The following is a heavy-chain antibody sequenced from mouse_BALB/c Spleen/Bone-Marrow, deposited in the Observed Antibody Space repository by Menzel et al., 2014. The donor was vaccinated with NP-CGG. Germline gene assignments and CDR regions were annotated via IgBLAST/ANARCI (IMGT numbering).Heavy chain of an antibody. CDR2: ISSGSSTV. D-gene: IGHD4-1*01. CDR1: GFTFSSFG. J-gene: IGHJ2*01. CDR3: TRGGNWDDFDY. Sequence: EVKVEESGGGLVQPGGSRKLSCAASGFTFSSFGMHWVRQAPEKGLEWVAYISSGSSTVFYADTVKGRFTVSRDNPKNTVFLQMTSLRSEDTAMYYCTRGGNWDDFDYWGQGTTLTVSS. V-gene: IGHV5-17*02.